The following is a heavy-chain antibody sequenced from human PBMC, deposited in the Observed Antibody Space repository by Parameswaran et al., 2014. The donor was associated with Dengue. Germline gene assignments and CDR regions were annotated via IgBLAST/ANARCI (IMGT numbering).Heavy chain of an antibody. CDR3: ARALGGAVAGFSELFYFDY. J-gene: IGHJ4*02. CDR2: ISSSGSTI. D-gene: IGHD6-19*01. Sequence: VRQAPGKGLEWVSYISSSGSTIYYADSVKGRFTISRDNAKNSLYLQMNSLRAEDTAVYYCARALGGAVAGFSELFYFDYWGQGTLVTVSS. V-gene: IGHV3-48*03.